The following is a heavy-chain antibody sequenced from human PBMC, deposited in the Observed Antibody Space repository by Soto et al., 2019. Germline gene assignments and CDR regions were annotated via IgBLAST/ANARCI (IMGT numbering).Heavy chain of an antibody. V-gene: IGHV3-48*02. CDR1: GFTFSNYN. CDR3: AREGLIWFGDLIRNYYNYALDV. Sequence: VGSLRLSCAASGFTFSNYNMNWVRQAPGKGLEWIAYISSTTGTIYYADSAKGRFTISRDNAKTALYLQMSRLSDEDTAVYYCAREGLIWFGDLIRNYYNYALDVWGQGTTVTVSS. J-gene: IGHJ6*02. CDR2: ISSTTGTI. D-gene: IGHD3-10*01.